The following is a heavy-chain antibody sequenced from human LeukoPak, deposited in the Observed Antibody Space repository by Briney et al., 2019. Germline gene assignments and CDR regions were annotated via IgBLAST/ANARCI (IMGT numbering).Heavy chain of an antibody. CDR1: GFTFSSYG. CDR2: IWYDGSNK. CDR3: ARDRLDYYYMDV. D-gene: IGHD3-16*01. J-gene: IGHJ6*03. Sequence: GRSLRLSCATSGFTFSSYGMHWVRQAPSKGLEWVAVIWYDGSNKYYADSVKGRFTISRDNSKNTLYLQMNSLRAEDTAVYYCARDRLDYYYMDVWGKGTTVTVSS. V-gene: IGHV3-33*01.